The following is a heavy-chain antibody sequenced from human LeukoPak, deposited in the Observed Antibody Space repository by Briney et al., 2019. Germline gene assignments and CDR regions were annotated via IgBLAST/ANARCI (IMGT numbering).Heavy chain of an antibody. CDR2: IKSKTNGETT. CDR3: ARGYSSLDP. V-gene: IGHV3-15*01. Sequence: GGSLRLSCAASGFTFTEAWLSWVRQAPGKGLEWVGRIKSKTNGETTDYGAPVKGRFTISRDDSKNTLYLQMNSLTAEDTAVYYCARGYSSLDPWGQGTLVTVSS. CDR1: GFTFTEAW. D-gene: IGHD6-19*01. J-gene: IGHJ5*02.